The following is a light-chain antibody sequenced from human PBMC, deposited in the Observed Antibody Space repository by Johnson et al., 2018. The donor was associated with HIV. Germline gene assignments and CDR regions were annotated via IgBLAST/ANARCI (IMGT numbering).Light chain of an antibody. J-gene: IGLJ1*01. CDR1: SSNIGNNY. CDR3: GTWDSSVSAYV. CDR2: DNG. V-gene: IGLV1-51*01. Sequence: QSVLTQPPSVSAAPGQKVTISCSGSSSNIGNNYVSWYQQVPGAAPKLLIYDNGKRPSGIPDRFSGSKSGTSATLGITGLQTGDEADYYCGTWDSSVSAYVFGTGTKVTVL.